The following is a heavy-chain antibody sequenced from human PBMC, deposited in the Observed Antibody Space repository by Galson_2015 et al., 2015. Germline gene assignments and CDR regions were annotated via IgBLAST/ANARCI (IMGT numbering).Heavy chain of an antibody. J-gene: IGHJ4*02. Sequence: CKASGGTFSSYAISWVRQAPGQGLEWMGGIIPIFGIANYAQKFQGRVTITADKSTSTAYMELSSLRSEDTAAYYCASNPEIAAAGPFDYWGQGTLVTVSS. CDR3: ASNPEIAAAGPFDY. CDR1: GGTFSSYA. CDR2: IIPIFGIA. V-gene: IGHV1-69*17. D-gene: IGHD6-13*01.